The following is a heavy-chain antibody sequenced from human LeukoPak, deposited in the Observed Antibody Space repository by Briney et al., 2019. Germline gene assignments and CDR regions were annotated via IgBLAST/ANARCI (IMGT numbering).Heavy chain of an antibody. CDR1: GYTFTGYY. D-gene: IGHD5-12*01. Sequence: ASVTVSFKASGYTFTGYYMHWVRQAPGQGLERMGWINPNSGGTNYAQKFQGRVTMTRDTSISTAYMELSRLRSDDTAVYYCAGSSGYDPRDAFDIWGQGTMVTVSS. CDR2: INPNSGGT. CDR3: AGSSGYDPRDAFDI. V-gene: IGHV1-2*02. J-gene: IGHJ3*02.